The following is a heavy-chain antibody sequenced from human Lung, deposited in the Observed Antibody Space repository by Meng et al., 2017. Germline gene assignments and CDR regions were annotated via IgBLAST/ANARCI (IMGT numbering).Heavy chain of an antibody. CDR2: IYNSGST. CDR1: GGSISSSNYY. V-gene: IGHV4-30-4*01. CDR3: ARGQKGYFDL. Sequence: QVRLKEPGPGLVKPSQTLSLPCPVSGGSISSSNYYWSWIRQPPGKGLEWSGHIYNSGSTYYNPSLKSRITISVDTSKNQFSLKLSSVTAADTAVYYCARGQKGYFDLWGRGTLVTVSS. J-gene: IGHJ2*01.